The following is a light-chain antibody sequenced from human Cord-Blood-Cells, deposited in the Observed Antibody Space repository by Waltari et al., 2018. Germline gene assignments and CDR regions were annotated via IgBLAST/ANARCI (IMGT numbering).Light chain of an antibody. CDR1: SSDVGGYNY. CDR2: DVS. J-gene: IGLJ3*02. V-gene: IGLV2-11*01. Sequence: QSALTQPRSVSGSPGPSVTISCTGPSSDVGGYNYVSWYQQHPGKAPKLMIYDVSKRPSGVPDRFSGSKSGNTASLTISGLQAEDEADYYCCSYAGSYPWVFGGGTKLTVL. CDR3: CSYAGSYPWV.